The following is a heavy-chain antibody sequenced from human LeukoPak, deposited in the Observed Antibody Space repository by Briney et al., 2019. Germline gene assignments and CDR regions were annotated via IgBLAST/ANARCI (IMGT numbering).Heavy chain of an antibody. CDR2: VSTYTGNT. D-gene: IGHD2-21*02. V-gene: IGHV1-18*01. J-gene: IGHJ5*02. CDR1: GYSFFNSG. CDR3: GRDGDIPTYPNWIDT. Sequence: VASVKVSCKASGYSFFNSGITWGRQAPGQGPEWIGWVSTYTGNTNYAEKVQGRITMTTDTSTNTAYMELRSLKSDDTAVYYCGRDGDIPTYPNWIDTWGQGTLLTVSS.